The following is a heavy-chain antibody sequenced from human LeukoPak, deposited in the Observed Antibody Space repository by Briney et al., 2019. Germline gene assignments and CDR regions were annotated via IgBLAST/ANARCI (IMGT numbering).Heavy chain of an antibody. CDR1: GGSISSSPYY. Sequence: SETLSLTCTVSGGSISSSPYYWGWIRQSPGKGLEWIGSISYSGTTYYNPSLKSRVTISADTSKNHFSLKLTSVTAADTAVYYCAANSADYNTLGSSYKVWGQGTLVTVSS. J-gene: IGHJ4*02. D-gene: IGHD3-10*01. CDR2: ISYSGTT. CDR3: AANSADYNTLGSSYKV. V-gene: IGHV4-39*02.